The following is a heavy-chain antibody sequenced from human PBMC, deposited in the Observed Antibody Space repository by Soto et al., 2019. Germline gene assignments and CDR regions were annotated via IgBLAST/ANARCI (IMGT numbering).Heavy chain of an antibody. CDR3: ARIAMTTVTTGYFDY. J-gene: IGHJ4*02. V-gene: IGHV3-30-3*01. CDR1: GFTFSSYA. D-gene: IGHD4-17*01. CDR2: ISYDGSNK. Sequence: QVQLVESGGGVVQPGRSLRLSCAASGFTFSSYAMHWVRQAPGKGLEGVAVISYDGSNKYYADSVKGRFTISRDNSKNPLYLQMNSLRAEDTAVYYCARIAMTTVTTGYFDYWGQGTLVTVSS.